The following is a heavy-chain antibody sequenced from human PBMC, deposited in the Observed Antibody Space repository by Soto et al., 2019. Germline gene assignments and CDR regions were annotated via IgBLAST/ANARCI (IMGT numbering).Heavy chain of an antibody. J-gene: IGHJ3*02. Sequence: QVQLQESGPGLVKPSQTLSLTCTVSGGSISSGGYYWSWIRQHPGKGLEWIGYIYYSGSTYYNPSLKSRVTISVDTSKNQFSLKLSSVTAADTAVYYCARGGIGLGATDAFDIWGQGTMVTVSS. CDR3: ARGGIGLGATDAFDI. CDR1: GGSISSGGYY. V-gene: IGHV4-31*03. D-gene: IGHD1-26*01. CDR2: IYYSGST.